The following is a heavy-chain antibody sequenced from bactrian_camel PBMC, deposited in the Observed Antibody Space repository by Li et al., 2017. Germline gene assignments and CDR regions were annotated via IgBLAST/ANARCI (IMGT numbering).Heavy chain of an antibody. J-gene: IGHJ4*01. CDR2: IGIDGTT. D-gene: IGHD2*01. V-gene: IGHV3S63*01. CDR3: ALDGTLSRVQVCPASHSY. CDR1: EYTYNSYC. Sequence: VQLVESGGGSVQAGGSLTLSCVATEYTYNSYCMAWFRQSPHTSWLERERVARIGIDGTTTYADSVKGRFTLSVDYAKNTMCLQMNSAKPQDTAVYYCALDGTLSRVQVCPASHSYWGQGTQVTVS.